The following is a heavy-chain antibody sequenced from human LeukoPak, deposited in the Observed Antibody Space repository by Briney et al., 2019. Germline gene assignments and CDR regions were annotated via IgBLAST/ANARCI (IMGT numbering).Heavy chain of an antibody. CDR1: GFTFSGYA. CDR2: ISTDGNDK. V-gene: IGHV3-30*04. CDR3: AKDTSVSADYYFDY. Sequence: GGSLRLSCAASGFTFSGYAMHWVRQAPGKGLEWLTVISTDGNDKHYADSVKGRFTVSRDNSKNMLFLQMNNLRTEDTAVYYCAKDTSVSADYYFDYWGQGTLVTVSS. D-gene: IGHD3-16*01. J-gene: IGHJ4*02.